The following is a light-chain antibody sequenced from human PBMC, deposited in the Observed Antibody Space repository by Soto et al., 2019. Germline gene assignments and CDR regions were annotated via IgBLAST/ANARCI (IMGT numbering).Light chain of an antibody. CDR1: SSDVGGYNY. V-gene: IGLV2-14*03. CDR3: CSYTTSSTYV. J-gene: IGLJ1*01. Sequence: QSALTQPASVSGSPGQSIAISCTGTSSDVGGYNYVSWYQQHPGKAPKLMIYDVSNRPSGVSNRFSGSKSGNTASLTISGLQAEDEADSYCCSYTTSSTYVFGTGTKLTVL. CDR2: DVS.